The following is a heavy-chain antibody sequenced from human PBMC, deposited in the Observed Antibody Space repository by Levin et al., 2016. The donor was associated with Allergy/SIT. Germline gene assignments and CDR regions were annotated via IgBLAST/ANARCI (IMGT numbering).Heavy chain of an antibody. CDR1: GGSISSSSYY. CDR2: IYYSGST. CDR3: ARHIDGDYVVDY. V-gene: IGHV4-39*01. Sequence: SETLSLTCTVSGGSISSSSYYWGWIRQPPGKGLEWIGSIYYSGSTYYNPSLKSRVTISVDTSKNQFSLKLSSVTAADTAVYYCARHIDGDYVVDYWGQGTLVTVSS. J-gene: IGHJ4*02. D-gene: IGHD4-17*01.